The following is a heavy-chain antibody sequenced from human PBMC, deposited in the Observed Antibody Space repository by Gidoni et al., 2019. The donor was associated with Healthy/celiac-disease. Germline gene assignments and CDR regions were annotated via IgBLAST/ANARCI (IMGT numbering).Heavy chain of an antibody. Sequence: QVQLVQSGAAVKKPGSSVKVSCKASGGIFSSYAISWVRQAPGQGLEWMGRIIPILGIANYAQKFQGRVTITADKFTSTAYMELSSLRSEDTAVYYCARDPRVGSSSVRDDYWGQGTLVTVSS. D-gene: IGHD6-6*01. V-gene: IGHV1-69*09. CDR1: GGIFSSYA. CDR3: ARDPRVGSSSVRDDY. CDR2: IIPILGIA. J-gene: IGHJ4*02.